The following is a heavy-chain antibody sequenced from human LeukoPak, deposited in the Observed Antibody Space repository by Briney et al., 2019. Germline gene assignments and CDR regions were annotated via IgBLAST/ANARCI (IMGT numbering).Heavy chain of an antibody. J-gene: IGHJ6*03. CDR3: ARESWGYCSSTSCPYYYYYYMDV. Sequence: SETLSLTCTVSGGSISSYYWSWIRQPAGKGLEWIGRIYTSGSTNYNPSLKSRVTMSVDTSKNQFSLKLSSVTAADTAVYYCARESWGYCSSTSCPYYYYYYMDVWGKGTTVTVSS. CDR2: IYTSGST. CDR1: GGSISSYY. V-gene: IGHV4-4*07. D-gene: IGHD2-2*01.